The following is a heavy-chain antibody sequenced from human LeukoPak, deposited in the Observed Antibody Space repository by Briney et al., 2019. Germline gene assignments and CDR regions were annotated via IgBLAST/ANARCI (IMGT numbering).Heavy chain of an antibody. CDR2: IKSKIDGGTT. D-gene: IGHD4-11*01. Sequence: GGSLRLSCAASGFTFSNAWMSWVRQAPGKGLEWVGSIKSKIDGGTTDDAAPVKGRFTISRDDSKNTLYLQMNRLKTEDTAVYYCTTGLPAFDIWGQGTMVTVSS. J-gene: IGHJ3*02. CDR1: GFTFSNAW. CDR3: TTGLPAFDI. V-gene: IGHV3-15*01.